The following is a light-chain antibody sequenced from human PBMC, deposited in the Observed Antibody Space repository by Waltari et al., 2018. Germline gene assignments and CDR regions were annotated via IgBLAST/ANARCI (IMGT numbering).Light chain of an antibody. CDR3: QQYNNWPPMYT. CDR1: QSVSSN. Sequence: EIVMTQSPATQSVSPGERVTLSCRASQSVSSNLAWYQQKPGQAPRVLIYAASTRATVIPARFSGSGSGTEFTLTISSLQSEDFAVYYCQQYNNWPPMYTFGQGTKLEIK. CDR2: AAS. J-gene: IGKJ2*01. V-gene: IGKV3-15*01.